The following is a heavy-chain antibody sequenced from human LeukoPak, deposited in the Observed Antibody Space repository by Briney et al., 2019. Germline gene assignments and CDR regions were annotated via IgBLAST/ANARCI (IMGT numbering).Heavy chain of an antibody. CDR1: GFTFSSYA. CDR3: AKTHRALAVAGTFVLDY. V-gene: IGHV3-23*01. Sequence: GGSLRLSCAASGFTFSSYAMSWVRQAPGKGLEWVSAISGSGGSTYYADSVKGRFTISRDNSMNTLYLQMNSLRAEDTAVYYCAKTHRALAVAGTFVLDYWGQGTLVTVSS. D-gene: IGHD6-19*01. J-gene: IGHJ4*02. CDR2: ISGSGGST.